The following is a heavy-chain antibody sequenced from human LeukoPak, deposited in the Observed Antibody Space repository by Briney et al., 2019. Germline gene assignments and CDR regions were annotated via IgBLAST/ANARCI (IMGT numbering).Heavy chain of an antibody. V-gene: IGHV3-30-3*01. CDR3: ARGPGDFWSGYPKYYFDY. Sequence: PGRSLRLSCAASGFTFSSYAMHWVRQAPGKGLEWVAVISYDGSNKYYADSVKGRFTISRDNSKNTLYLQMNSLRAEDTAVYYCARGPGDFWSGYPKYYFDYWGQGTLVTVSS. J-gene: IGHJ4*02. CDR2: ISYDGSNK. CDR1: GFTFSSYA. D-gene: IGHD3-3*01.